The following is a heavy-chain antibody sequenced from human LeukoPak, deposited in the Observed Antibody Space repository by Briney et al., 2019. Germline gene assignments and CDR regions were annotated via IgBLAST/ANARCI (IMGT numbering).Heavy chain of an antibody. CDR2: IYYSGST. J-gene: IGHJ5*02. Sequence: PSETLSLTCTVSGGSISSYYWSWIRQPPGKGLEWIGDIYYSGSTNYNPSLKSRVTISVDTSKNQFSLKLSSVTAADTAVYYCAREVTGTTGWFDPWGQGTLVTVSS. D-gene: IGHD1-20*01. CDR3: AREVTGTTGWFDP. V-gene: IGHV4-59*01. CDR1: GGSISSYY.